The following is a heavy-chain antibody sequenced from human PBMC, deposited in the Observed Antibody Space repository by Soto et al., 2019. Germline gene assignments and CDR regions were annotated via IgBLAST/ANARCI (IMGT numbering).Heavy chain of an antibody. J-gene: IGHJ6*02. V-gene: IGHV1-69*13. CDR1: GGTFSSYA. Sequence: GASVKVSCKASGGTFSSYAISWVRQAPGQGLEWMGGIIPIFGTANYAQKFQGRVTITADESTSTAYMELSSLRSEDTAVYYCARSHGSPSYYDSSGYYGYYYYGMDVWGQGTTVTVSS. D-gene: IGHD3-22*01. CDR2: IIPIFGTA. CDR3: ARSHGSPSYYDSSGYYGYYYYGMDV.